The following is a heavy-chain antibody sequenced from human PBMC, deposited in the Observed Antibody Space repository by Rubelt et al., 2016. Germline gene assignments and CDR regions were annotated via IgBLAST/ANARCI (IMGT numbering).Heavy chain of an antibody. V-gene: IGHV4-4*02. CDR1: GDSINSPNW. CDR3: VRVKGLSGSYYGDTCDI. CDR2: ILHTGST. D-gene: IGHD1-26*01. J-gene: IGHJ3*02. Sequence: QVQLQESGPGLVRPSGTLSLTCGVSGDSINSPNWWNWVRQPPGKGLEWIGEILHTGSTHYNPSLKSRVTLSVDTSRNQLSRRLNSGTAADTAIYYCVRVKGLSGSYYGDTCDIWGQGTMVTVSS.